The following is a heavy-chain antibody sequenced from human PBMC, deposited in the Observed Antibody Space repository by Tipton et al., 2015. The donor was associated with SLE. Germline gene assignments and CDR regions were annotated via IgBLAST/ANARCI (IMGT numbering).Heavy chain of an antibody. V-gene: IGHV4-39*07. CDR3: ARFDYSNWDDY. J-gene: IGHJ4*02. CDR2: IYYNEST. D-gene: IGHD4-11*01. CDR1: GGSFSSRIYY. Sequence: TLSLTCTVSGGSFSSRIYYWAWIRQPPGKGLEWIGNIYYNESTYYNPSLQSRLTMSVDTSRNQFSLKLASVTAADTAVYFCARFDYSNWDDYWGQGTLVTVSS.